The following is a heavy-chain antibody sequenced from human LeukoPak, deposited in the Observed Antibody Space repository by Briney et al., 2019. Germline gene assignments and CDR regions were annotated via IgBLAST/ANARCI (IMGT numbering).Heavy chain of an antibody. D-gene: IGHD4-23*01. Sequence: PSETLSPTCTVSGGSISSYYWSWIRQPPGKGLEWIGYIYYSGSTNYNPSLKSRVTISVDTSKNQFSLKLSSVTAADTAVYYCAREEGGNDAFDIWGQGTMVTVSS. V-gene: IGHV4-59*01. CDR2: IYYSGST. CDR3: AREEGGNDAFDI. CDR1: GGSISSYY. J-gene: IGHJ3*02.